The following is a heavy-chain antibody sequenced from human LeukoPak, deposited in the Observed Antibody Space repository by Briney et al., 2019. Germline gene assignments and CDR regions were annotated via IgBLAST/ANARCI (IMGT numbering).Heavy chain of an antibody. CDR2: LSSSGST. CDR3: VRQRGSGCLDY. D-gene: IGHD6-19*01. V-gene: IGHV4-39*01. Sequence: PSETLSLTCTVSGASISSSIHYWGWFRQPPGKGLEWIGTLSSSGSTYYNPSLKGRVTISVDTSKNQFSLRQSSVTAADTAVYYCVRQRGSGCLDYWGQGTLVTVSS. J-gene: IGHJ4*02. CDR1: GASISSSIHY.